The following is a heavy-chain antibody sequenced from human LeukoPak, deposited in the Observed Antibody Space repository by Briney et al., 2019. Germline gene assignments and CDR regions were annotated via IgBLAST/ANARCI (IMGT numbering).Heavy chain of an antibody. Sequence: SETLSLTCSVSGGSISGYYWSWIRQSPGKGLVWIGYMYYSGSSNYNPSLKSRVTISIDMSTNQFSLKLSSVTAADTALYYCARHFTYYYYSSGYPRDAFDVWGQGTMVTVSS. CDR1: GGSISGYY. CDR2: MYYSGSS. CDR3: ARHFTYYYYSSGYPRDAFDV. J-gene: IGHJ3*01. D-gene: IGHD3-22*01. V-gene: IGHV4-59*08.